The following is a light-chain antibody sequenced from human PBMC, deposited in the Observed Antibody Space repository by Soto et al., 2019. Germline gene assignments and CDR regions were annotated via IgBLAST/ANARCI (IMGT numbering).Light chain of an antibody. J-gene: IGKJ4*01. CDR1: QTISTW. Sequence: EIQMTQSPSILSASVGDRVTITCRASQTISTWLAWYQQKPGKAPKFLIYKASNLESGVPSRFSGSGSGTEFTLTISSLQPDDFATYYCQQYNSYSLTFGGGTKVDIK. CDR2: KAS. V-gene: IGKV1-5*03. CDR3: QQYNSYSLT.